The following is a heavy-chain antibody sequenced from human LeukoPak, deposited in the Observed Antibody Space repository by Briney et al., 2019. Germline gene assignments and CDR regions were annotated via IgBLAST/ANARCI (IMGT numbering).Heavy chain of an antibody. D-gene: IGHD6-19*01. V-gene: IGHV4-39*01. J-gene: IGHJ5*02. Sequence: RPSETLSLTCTVSGGSISSSDSFWGWIRQPPGRTLEYIGNIYYNGDTYYNPSLKSRVSISVDTSKNQFSLRLTSVTAADTAVYYCVRRRMAVAGPDYFDPWGQGTLVTVSS. CDR2: IYYNGDT. CDR1: GGSISSSDSF. CDR3: VRRRMAVAGPDYFDP.